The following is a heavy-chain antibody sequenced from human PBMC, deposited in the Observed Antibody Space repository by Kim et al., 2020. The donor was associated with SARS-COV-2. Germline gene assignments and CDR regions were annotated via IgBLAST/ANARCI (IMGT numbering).Heavy chain of an antibody. V-gene: IGHV3-23*01. D-gene: IGHD2-15*01. Sequence: GGSLRLSCAASGFTFSDFAMNWVRQTPGKGLEWVSTITGRGSNTYYADSVRGRFTISRDTSKNTLFLQMDSLRGDDTAVYYCAKSLVVVASLFDQWGQGTLVPVPS. J-gene: IGHJ4*02. CDR2: ITGRGSNT. CDR3: AKSLVVVASLFDQ. CDR1: GFTFSDFA.